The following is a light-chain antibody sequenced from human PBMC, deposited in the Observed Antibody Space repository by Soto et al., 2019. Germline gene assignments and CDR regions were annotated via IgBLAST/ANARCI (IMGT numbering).Light chain of an antibody. CDR2: DND. CDR1: SSNIGNNY. V-gene: IGLV1-51*01. J-gene: IGLJ1*01. CDR3: GTWDNLSAGGV. Sequence: QSVLTQSPSVSAAPGQKVSISCSGSSSNIGNNYVSWYQQIPGAAPKVLIYDNDKRPSGIPDRFSGSKSGTSATLRITGLQTGDEADYYXGTWDNLSAGGVFGTMSNVPV.